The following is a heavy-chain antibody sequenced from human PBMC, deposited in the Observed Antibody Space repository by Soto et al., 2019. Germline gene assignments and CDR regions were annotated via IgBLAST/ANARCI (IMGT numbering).Heavy chain of an antibody. Sequence: QVQLMQSGAEVKKPGSSVKVSCKASGGTFSTSAISWVRQAPGEGLEWVGGIMPVFATPDYAQKFQGRVTISADESTTTAYLELPSLTTDDTAAYYCARDKDRQQLGGNYYYILDVWGQGTAITVSS. V-gene: IGHV1-69*12. J-gene: IGHJ6*02. CDR3: ARDKDRQQLGGNYYYILDV. CDR1: GGTFSTSA. CDR2: IMPVFATP. D-gene: IGHD3-3*02.